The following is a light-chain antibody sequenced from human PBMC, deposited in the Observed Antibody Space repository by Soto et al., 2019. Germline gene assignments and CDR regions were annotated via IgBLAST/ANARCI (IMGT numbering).Light chain of an antibody. Sequence: DIQMTQSPSSLSASVGDRVTITCRASQSISSYLNWYQQKPGKAPKLMIYAASSLQSGVPSRFSGSGSGTDFTLTISSPQPEDFATYFCQQSYSTPHTFGQGTKLEIQ. CDR3: QQSYSTPHT. CDR1: QSISSY. J-gene: IGKJ2*01. V-gene: IGKV1-39*01. CDR2: AAS.